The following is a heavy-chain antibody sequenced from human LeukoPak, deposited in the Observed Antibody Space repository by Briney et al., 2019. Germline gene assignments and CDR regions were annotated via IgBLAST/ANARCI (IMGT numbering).Heavy chain of an antibody. CDR2: IKLDGSEK. Sequence: PGGSLRLSCVASGFTFGKYWMSWVRQAPGKGLEWVANIKLDGSEKNYVDSVKGRFTISRDNTKNSLYLQMNSLRAEDTAVYYCASIAVAGLYFDYWGQGTLVTVSS. D-gene: IGHD6-19*01. V-gene: IGHV3-7*03. CDR3: ASIAVAGLYFDY. CDR1: GFTFGKYW. J-gene: IGHJ4*02.